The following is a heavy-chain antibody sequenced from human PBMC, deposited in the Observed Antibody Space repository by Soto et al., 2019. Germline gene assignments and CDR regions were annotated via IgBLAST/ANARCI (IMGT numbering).Heavy chain of an antibody. J-gene: IGHJ6*03. CDR2: INHSGST. Sequence: PSETLSLTCAVYGGSFSGYYWSWIRQPSGKGLEWIGEINHSGSTNYNPSLKSRVTISVDTSKNQFSLKLSSVTAADTAVYYCARGIVTNYYGSGRPKYYYYMDVWGKGTTVTVSS. CDR3: ARGIVTNYYGSGRPKYYYYMDV. D-gene: IGHD3-10*01. V-gene: IGHV4-34*01. CDR1: GGSFSGYY.